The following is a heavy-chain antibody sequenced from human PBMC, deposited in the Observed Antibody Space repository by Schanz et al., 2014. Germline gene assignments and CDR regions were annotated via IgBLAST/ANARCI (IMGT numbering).Heavy chain of an antibody. V-gene: IGHV3-15*01. Sequence: VQLLESGGGLFKPGGSLRLSCAGSGFTFSNTWMNWVRQTPGKGLEWIGRIKSKIDGGTTDYAAPVKGRFTISRDDSKNTLYLQMNSLKTEDTAVYYCTTVERITIFEVVPYYYYYMDVWGKGTTVTVSS. D-gene: IGHD3-3*01. J-gene: IGHJ6*03. CDR2: IKSKIDGGTT. CDR3: TTVERITIFEVVPYYYYYMDV. CDR1: GFTFSNTW.